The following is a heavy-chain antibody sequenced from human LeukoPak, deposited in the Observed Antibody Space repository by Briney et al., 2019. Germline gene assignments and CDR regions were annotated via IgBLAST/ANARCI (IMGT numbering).Heavy chain of an antibody. D-gene: IGHD3-3*01. V-gene: IGHV4-59*01. J-gene: IGHJ6*02. CDR1: GGSISSYY. Sequence: SETLSLTCTVSGGSISSYYWSWIRQPPGKGLEWIGYIYYSGSTNYNPSLKSRVTISVDTSKNQFSLKLSSVTAADTAVYYCARDSGFGVVTYYYYGMDVWGQGTTVTVSS. CDR2: IYYSGST. CDR3: ARDSGFGVVTYYYYGMDV.